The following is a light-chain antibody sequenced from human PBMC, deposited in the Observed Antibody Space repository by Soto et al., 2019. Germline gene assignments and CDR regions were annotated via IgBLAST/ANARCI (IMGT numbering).Light chain of an antibody. CDR3: QQRSNWLFT. CDR2: AAS. CDR1: QGINNY. V-gene: IGKV1-9*01. Sequence: DIRLTQSPSFLSASVGDRVTITCRASQGINNYLGWYQQKPGKAPKLLIYAASTLQSGVPSRFSGSGSGTEFTLTISSLQPEDFATYYCQQRSNWLFTFGGGTKVEIK. J-gene: IGKJ4*01.